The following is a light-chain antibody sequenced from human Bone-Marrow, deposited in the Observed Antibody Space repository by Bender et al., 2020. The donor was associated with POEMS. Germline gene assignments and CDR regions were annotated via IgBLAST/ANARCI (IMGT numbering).Light chain of an antibody. Sequence: QSVLTQPPSVSGAPGQRVTISCTGSSSNTGSGYDINWYQHLPGTAPKLLIYGYNNRPSGVPDRFSGSKSGTSASLAITGLQADDEADYYCCAYVGSRTWIFGEGTKVTVL. J-gene: IGLJ3*02. V-gene: IGLV1-40*01. CDR3: CAYVGSRTWI. CDR1: SSNTGSGYD. CDR2: GYN.